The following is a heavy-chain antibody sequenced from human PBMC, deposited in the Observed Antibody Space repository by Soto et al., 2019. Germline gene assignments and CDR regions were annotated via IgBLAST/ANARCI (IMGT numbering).Heavy chain of an antibody. Sequence: QVQLVQSGGEVKKSGASVKVSCKASGDTVTKYGISWVRQAPGQGLEWLGWISLYNGHTNYALKFQDRITFTTDTSTSTASMELRSLTSDDTAVYYCASATSIAVAGKETWGQGTLVTVSS. D-gene: IGHD6-19*01. J-gene: IGHJ4*02. CDR3: ASATSIAVAGKET. V-gene: IGHV1-18*01. CDR2: ISLYNGHT. CDR1: GDTVTKYG.